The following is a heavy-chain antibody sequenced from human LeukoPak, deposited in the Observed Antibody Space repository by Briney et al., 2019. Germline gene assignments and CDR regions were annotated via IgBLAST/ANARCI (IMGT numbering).Heavy chain of an antibody. CDR3: ARGRDWVEY. CDR1: GFTVSSNY. V-gene: IGHV3-53*01. J-gene: IGHJ4*02. CDR2: IYSGGTS. D-gene: IGHD3/OR15-3a*01. Sequence: GGSLRLSCAASGFTVSSNYMTWVRQAPGKGLEWVSIIYSGGTSYYADSVKGRFTISRDKSKNTVYLQMNSLRAEDTAVYYCARGRDWVEYWGQGTLVTVSS.